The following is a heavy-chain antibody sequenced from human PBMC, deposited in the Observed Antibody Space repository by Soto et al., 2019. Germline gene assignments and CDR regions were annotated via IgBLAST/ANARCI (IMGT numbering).Heavy chain of an antibody. Sequence: GGSLRLSCAASGFTFSGSAMHWVRQASGKGLEWVGRIRSKANSYATAYAASVKGRFTISRDDSKNTAYLQMNSLKTEDTAVYYCTRLLTPSRLRFLERSDYYYGMDVWPRDHGHRLL. J-gene: IGHJ6*02. V-gene: IGHV3-73*01. CDR3: TRLLTPSRLRFLERSDYYYGMDV. CDR1: GFTFSGSA. CDR2: IRSKANSYAT. D-gene: IGHD3-3*01.